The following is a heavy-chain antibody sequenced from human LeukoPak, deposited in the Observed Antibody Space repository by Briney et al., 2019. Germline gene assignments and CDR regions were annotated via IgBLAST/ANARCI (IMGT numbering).Heavy chain of an antibody. CDR2: INPNSGAA. D-gene: IGHD3-22*01. Sequence: ASVKVSCKASGYTFTSYYMHWVRQAPGQGLEWMAWINPNSGAANHAQKFQGRVTLTRDTSISTAYMELSRLRSDDTAVYYCARDGEDYYDTSVNWFDPWGQGTSVTVSS. CDR3: ARDGEDYYDTSVNWFDP. J-gene: IGHJ5*02. CDR1: GYTFTSYY. V-gene: IGHV1-2*02.